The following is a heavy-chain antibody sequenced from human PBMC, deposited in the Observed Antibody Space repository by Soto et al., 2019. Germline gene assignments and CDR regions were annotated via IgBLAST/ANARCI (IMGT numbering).Heavy chain of an antibody. D-gene: IGHD6-19*01. CDR2: ISAYNGNT. CDR3: ARDEDSIGWSPYEYFGMVV. Sequence: ASVKVSCKASGYSFTSYGISWVRQAPGQGLEWMGWISAYNGNTNYAQRLQGRVTMTTDTSTSTDYMELRSLRSDDTDVHYRARDEDSIGWSPYEYFGMVVWTQG. V-gene: IGHV1-18*04. CDR1: GYSFTSYG. J-gene: IGHJ6*02.